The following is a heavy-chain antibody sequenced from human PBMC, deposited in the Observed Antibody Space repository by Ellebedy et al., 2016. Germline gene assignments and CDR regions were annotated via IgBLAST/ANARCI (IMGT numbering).Heavy chain of an antibody. J-gene: IGHJ6*04. CDR1: GGSFSGYY. CDR3: ASPDFWSGSLDV. Sequence: SQTLSLTCXVYGGSFSGYYWSWFRQPPGKGLEWIGYIYYSGSTYYNPSLKSRVTISVDTSKNQFSLKLSSVTAADTAVYYCASPDFWSGSLDVWGKGTTVTVAS. CDR2: IYYSGST. V-gene: IGHV4-34*01. D-gene: IGHD3-3*01.